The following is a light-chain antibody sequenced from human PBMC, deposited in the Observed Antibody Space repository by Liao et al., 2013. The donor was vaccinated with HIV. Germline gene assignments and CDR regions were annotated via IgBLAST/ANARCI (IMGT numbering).Light chain of an antibody. CDR2: QDF. V-gene: IGLV3-21*01. CDR1: NIGSRS. J-gene: IGLJ2*01. CDR3: QAWDSSSYVV. Sequence: SYVLTQPPSVSVAPGKTARITCGGNNIGSRSVHWYQQKPGQSPVMIIYQDFQRPSGIPERFSGFNSGNTATLTISGTQAVDEADYYCQAWDSSSYVVFGGGTKLTVL.